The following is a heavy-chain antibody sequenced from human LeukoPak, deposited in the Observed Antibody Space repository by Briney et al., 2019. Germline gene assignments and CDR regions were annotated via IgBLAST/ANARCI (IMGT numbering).Heavy chain of an antibody. CDR2: IYTSGST. D-gene: IGHD4-11*01. V-gene: IGHV4-61*02. J-gene: IGHJ3*02. CDR1: GGSISSGSYY. Sequence: PSETLSLTCIASGGSISSGSYYWSWIRQPAGKGLEWIGRIYTSGSTNYNPSLKSRVTISVDTSKNQFSLKLSSVTAADTAVYYCARRPYSNYVTCAFDIWGQGTMVTVSS. CDR3: ARRPYSNYVTCAFDI.